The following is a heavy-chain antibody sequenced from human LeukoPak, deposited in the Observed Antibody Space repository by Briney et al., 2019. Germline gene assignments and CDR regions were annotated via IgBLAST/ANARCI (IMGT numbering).Heavy chain of an antibody. J-gene: IGHJ4*02. V-gene: IGHV3-74*01. CDR2: INSDGSST. CDR3: STSRTFDY. CDR1: GFTFSSYW. Sequence: GGSLRLSCVASGFTFSSYWMHWVRQSPGKGLVWVSGINSDGSSTSYADSEKGRFTISGDNGKNTVYLQMNSLRAEDTAVYHCSTSRTFDYWGQGTLVTVSS.